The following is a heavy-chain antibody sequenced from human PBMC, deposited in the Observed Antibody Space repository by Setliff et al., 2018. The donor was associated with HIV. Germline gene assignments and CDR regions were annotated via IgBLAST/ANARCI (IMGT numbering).Heavy chain of an antibody. CDR3: ARGLLVWLGEFSGWDTTDPYYFDY. D-gene: IGHD3-10*01. J-gene: IGHJ4*02. Sequence: PSETLSLTCAVSGYSISTAYYWGWIRQPPGKGLEWIGSVYHSGTTYYNPSLKSRVTISVDMSNNQFSLKMNSVTAADTAVYYCARGLLVWLGEFSGWDTTDPYYFDYWGQGILVTVS. CDR1: GYSISTAYY. CDR2: VYHSGTT. V-gene: IGHV4-38-2*01.